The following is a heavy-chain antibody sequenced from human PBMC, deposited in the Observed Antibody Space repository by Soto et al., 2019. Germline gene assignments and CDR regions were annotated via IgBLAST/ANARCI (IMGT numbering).Heavy chain of an antibody. V-gene: IGHV5-51*01. CDR1: GYSFTSYW. CDR2: IYPGDSDT. CDR3: ARTSAAGKYYCGMDV. Sequence: PGESLKISCKGSGYSFTSYWIGWVRQMPGKGLEWMGIIYPGDSDTRYSPSFQGQVTISADKSISTAYLQWSSLKASDTAMYYCARTSAAGKYYCGMDVGGQGTRVTVPS. J-gene: IGHJ6*02. D-gene: IGHD6-13*01.